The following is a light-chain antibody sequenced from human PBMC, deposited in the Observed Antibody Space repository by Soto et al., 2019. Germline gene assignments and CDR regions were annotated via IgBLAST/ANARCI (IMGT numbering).Light chain of an antibody. Sequence: QSVLTQPASVSGSPGQSITISCTGTSSDVGSYNLISWYQQYPDKAPKLIIYEVSKRPSGVSNRFSGSKSGNTASLTISGLQAEDEADYYCCSYAGSSTFYVFGSGTKLTVL. CDR1: SSDVGSYNL. J-gene: IGLJ1*01. V-gene: IGLV2-23*02. CDR3: CSYAGSSTFYV. CDR2: EVS.